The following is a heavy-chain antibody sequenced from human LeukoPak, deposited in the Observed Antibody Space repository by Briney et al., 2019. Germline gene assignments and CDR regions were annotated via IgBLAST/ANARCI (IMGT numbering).Heavy chain of an antibody. Sequence: GGSLRLSCAASGFTFSSYGMHWVRQAPGKGLEWVAVIWYDGSNKYYADSVKGRFTISRDNSKNTLYLQMNSLRAEDTAVYYCARGEHYYDSSGYYFDYWGQGILVTVSS. CDR2: IWYDGSNK. J-gene: IGHJ4*02. CDR1: GFTFSSYG. V-gene: IGHV3-33*01. CDR3: ARGEHYYDSSGYYFDY. D-gene: IGHD3-22*01.